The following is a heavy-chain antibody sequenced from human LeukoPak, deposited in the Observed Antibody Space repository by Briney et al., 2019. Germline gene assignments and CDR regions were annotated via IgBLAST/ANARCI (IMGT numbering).Heavy chain of an antibody. D-gene: IGHD3-3*01. V-gene: IGHV1-18*01. Sequence: RASVKVSCKASGYTFTSYGISWVRQAPGQGLEWMGWISAYNGNTNYAQKLQGRVTMTTDTSTSTAYMELRSLRSDDTAVYYCARAKTYYDFWSGPSIDYWGQGTLVTVSS. CDR3: ARAKTYYDFWSGPSIDY. CDR1: GYTFTSYG. J-gene: IGHJ4*02. CDR2: ISAYNGNT.